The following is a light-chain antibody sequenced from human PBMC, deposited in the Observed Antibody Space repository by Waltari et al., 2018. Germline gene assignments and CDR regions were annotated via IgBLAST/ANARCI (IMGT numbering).Light chain of an antibody. J-gene: IGKJ3*01. CDR3: QQYGSSPGFT. Sequence: EIVLTQSPGTLSLSPGERATLPCRASQSVSSSDLAWYQQKPGQAPRLLIYGASSRATGIPDRFSGSGSGTDFTLTISRLEPEDFAVYYCQQYGSSPGFTFGPGTKVDIK. V-gene: IGKV3-20*01. CDR1: QSVSSSD. CDR2: GAS.